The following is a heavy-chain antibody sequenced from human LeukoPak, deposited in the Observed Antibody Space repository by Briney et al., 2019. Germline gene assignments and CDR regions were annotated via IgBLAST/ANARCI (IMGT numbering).Heavy chain of an antibody. CDR3: ARVGITGTTSIWFDP. J-gene: IGHJ5*02. Sequence: GGSLRLSCAASGFTVSSNYMSWVRQAPGKGLEWVSVIYSGGSTYYADSVKGRFTISRDNSKNTLYLQMNSLRAEDTAVYYCARVGITGTTSIWFDPWGQGTLVTVSS. V-gene: IGHV3-66*01. D-gene: IGHD1-20*01. CDR2: IYSGGST. CDR1: GFTVSSNY.